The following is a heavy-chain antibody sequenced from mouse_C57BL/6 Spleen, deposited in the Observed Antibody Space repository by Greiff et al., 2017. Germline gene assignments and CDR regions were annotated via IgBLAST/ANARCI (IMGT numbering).Heavy chain of an antibody. V-gene: IGHV5-17*01. CDR1: GFPFSDYG. CDR3: ARPITTVVATPFAY. Sequence: EVKLVESGGGLVKPGGSLKLSCAASGFPFSDYGMHLVRQAPEKGLEWVAYISSGSSTIYYADTVQGRFTISRDNAKNTLFLQMTSLRSEDTAMYYCARPITTVVATPFAYWGQGTLVTVSA. D-gene: IGHD1-1*01. J-gene: IGHJ3*01. CDR2: ISSGSSTI.